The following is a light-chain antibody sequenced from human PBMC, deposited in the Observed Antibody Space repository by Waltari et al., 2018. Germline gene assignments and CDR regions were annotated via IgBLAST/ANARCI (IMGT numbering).Light chain of an antibody. Sequence: TCRASQSLSTWLAWYQQKPGEAPKLLIYKASILESGVPSRFSGSGSGTEFTLTISSLQPDDFATYYCQQYNTYSYTFGQGTKVEI. CDR1: QSLSTW. J-gene: IGKJ2*01. V-gene: IGKV1-5*03. CDR2: KAS. CDR3: QQYNTYSYT.